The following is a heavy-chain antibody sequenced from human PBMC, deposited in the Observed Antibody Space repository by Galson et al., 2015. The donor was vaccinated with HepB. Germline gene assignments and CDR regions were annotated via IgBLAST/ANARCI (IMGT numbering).Heavy chain of an antibody. D-gene: IGHD3-3*01. J-gene: IGHJ4*02. Sequence: SVRLSCAASGFTFTRYWMSWVRQAPGQGLEWVANIKEDGSEKYYADSVKGRFTISRDNGKSSQYLHMNSLRAEDTAVYYCARDWSGKDYWGQGTLVTVSA. CDR1: GFTFTRYW. CDR3: ARDWSGKDY. V-gene: IGHV3-7*03. CDR2: IKEDGSEK.